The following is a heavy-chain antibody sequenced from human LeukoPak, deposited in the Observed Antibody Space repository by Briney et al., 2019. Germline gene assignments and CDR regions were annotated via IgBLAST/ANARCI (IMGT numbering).Heavy chain of an antibody. V-gene: IGHV3-23*01. CDR3: AKDRPPDQLLWGPDY. CDR1: GCTFSSYA. J-gene: IGHJ4*02. CDR2: FSSGSST. Sequence: GGSLRLSCAASGCTFSSYAMSWVRQAPGKGLEWVSAFSSGSSTYYADSVKGRLTISRDISKNTLYLQMNSLRVEDTAVYYCAKDRPPDQLLWGPDYWGQGTLVTVSS. D-gene: IGHD2-2*01.